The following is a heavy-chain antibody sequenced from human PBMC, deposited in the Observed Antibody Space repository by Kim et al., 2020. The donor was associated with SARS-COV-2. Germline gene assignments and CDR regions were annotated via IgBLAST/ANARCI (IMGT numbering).Heavy chain of an antibody. CDR3: ARVGLEMATKFAHHRFDY. D-gene: IGHD5-12*01. CDR2: IYYSGST. J-gene: IGHJ4*02. V-gene: IGHV4-31*03. CDR1: GGSISSGGYY. Sequence: SETLSLTCTVSGGSISSGGYYWSWIRQHPGKGLEWIGYIYYSGSTYYNPSLKSRVTISVDTSKNQFSLKLSSVTAADTAVYYCARVGLEMATKFAHHRFDYWGQGTLVTVSS.